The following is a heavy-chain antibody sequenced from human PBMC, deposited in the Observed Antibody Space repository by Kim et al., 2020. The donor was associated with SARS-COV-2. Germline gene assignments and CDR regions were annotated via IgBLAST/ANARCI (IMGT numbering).Heavy chain of an antibody. J-gene: IGHJ6*02. Sequence: RFTISRDNSKNTLYLQMNSLRAEDTAVYYCARDDGIAAAGRRYYYYGMDVWGQGTTVTVSS. D-gene: IGHD6-13*01. V-gene: IGHV3-53*01. CDR3: ARDDGIAAAGRRYYYYGMDV.